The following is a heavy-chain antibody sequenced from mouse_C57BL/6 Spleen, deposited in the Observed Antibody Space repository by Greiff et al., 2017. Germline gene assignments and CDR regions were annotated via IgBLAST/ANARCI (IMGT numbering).Heavy chain of an antibody. CDR2: INPGSGGT. V-gene: IGHV1-54*01. Sequence: VQLQQSGAELVRPGTSVKVSCKASGYAFTNYLIEWVKQRPGQGLEWIGVINPGSGGTNYNEKFKGKATLTADKSSSTAYMQLSSLTSEDSAVYCCARSYDYDWFAYWGQGTLVTVSA. CDR1: GYAFTNYL. CDR3: ARSYDYDWFAY. J-gene: IGHJ3*01. D-gene: IGHD2-4*01.